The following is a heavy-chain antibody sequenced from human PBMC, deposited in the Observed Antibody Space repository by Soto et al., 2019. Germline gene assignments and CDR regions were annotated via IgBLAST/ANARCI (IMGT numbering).Heavy chain of an antibody. D-gene: IGHD5-12*01. Sequence: QVQLVESGGGVVQPGRSLRLSCAASGFTFRNYAMHWARQAPGKGLEWVALISYDESNKYYADSVKGRFTISRDNSKKTLYLQMSSLRTEETAEYYCARDVVATLDYGGQRTLVTFPS. V-gene: IGHV3-30-3*01. CDR2: ISYDESNK. J-gene: IGHJ4*02. CDR1: GFTFRNYA. CDR3: ARDVVATLDY.